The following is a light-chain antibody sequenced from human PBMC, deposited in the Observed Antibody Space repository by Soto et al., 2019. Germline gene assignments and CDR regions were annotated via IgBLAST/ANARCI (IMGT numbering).Light chain of an antibody. CDR1: SSDVGTYNY. CDR2: DVS. CDR3: SSYASSSALVV. Sequence: QSALTQPPSASGSPGQSVTISCTGTSSDVGTYNYVSWYQQHPGKAPKVMIYDVSKRPSGVPDRFSGSKSGNTASLTVSGLQAEDEANYYCSSYASSSALVVFGGGTQLTVL. V-gene: IGLV2-8*01. J-gene: IGLJ2*01.